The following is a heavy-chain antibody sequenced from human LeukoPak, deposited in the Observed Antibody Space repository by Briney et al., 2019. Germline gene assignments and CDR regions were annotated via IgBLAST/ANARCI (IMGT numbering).Heavy chain of an antibody. V-gene: IGHV4-39*07. CDR1: GGSISSSSYY. Sequence: SETLSLTCTVSGGSISSSSYYWGWIRQPPGTGLEWIGSIYYSGSTYYNPSLKSRVTISVDTSKNQFSLKLSSVTAADTAVYYCARGHGLALDYWGQGTLVTVSS. CDR2: IYYSGST. CDR3: ARGHGLALDY. D-gene: IGHD2-8*01. J-gene: IGHJ4*02.